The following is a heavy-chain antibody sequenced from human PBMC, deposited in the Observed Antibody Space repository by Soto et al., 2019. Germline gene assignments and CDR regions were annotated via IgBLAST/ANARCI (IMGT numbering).Heavy chain of an antibody. CDR3: ARDGTMAVAGNYYYYGMDD. CDR1: GFTFSSYW. Sequence: GGSLRLSCAASGFTFSSYWMHWVRQAPGKGLVWVSRINSDGSSTSYADSVKGRFTISRDNAKNTLYLQMNSLRAEDTAVYYWARDGTMAVAGNYYYYGMDDWGQGTTVTVSS. D-gene: IGHD6-19*01. V-gene: IGHV3-74*01. J-gene: IGHJ6*02. CDR2: INSDGSST.